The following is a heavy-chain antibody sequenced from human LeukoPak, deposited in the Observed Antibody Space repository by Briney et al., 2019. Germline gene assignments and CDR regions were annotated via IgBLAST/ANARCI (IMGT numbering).Heavy chain of an antibody. J-gene: IGHJ5*02. CDR1: GYTFTSYY. D-gene: IGHD3-3*01. CDR2: INPSGGST. V-gene: IGHV1-46*03. Sequence: ASVKVSCKASGYTFTSYYMHWVRQAPGQGLEWMGIINPSGGSTSYVQKFQGRVTMTRDTSTSTVYMELSSLRSEDTAVYYCASSPLGFLESTGDWFDPWGQGTLVTVSS. CDR3: ASSPLGFLESTGDWFDP.